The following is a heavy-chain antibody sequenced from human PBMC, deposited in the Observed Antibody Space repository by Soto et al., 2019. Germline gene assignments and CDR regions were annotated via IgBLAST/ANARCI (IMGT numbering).Heavy chain of an antibody. CDR1: GASISTSSYY. V-gene: IGHV4-39*01. J-gene: IGHJ4*02. Sequence: SETLSLTCTVSGASISTSSYYWAWIRQPPGKGLEWIGSIYYSGTTHHNPSLQSRVTMSIDTSKNQFSLRLNSVTESVTAADTAVYYCARHTPPPNWNSRGPFDYWGQGILVTVSS. D-gene: IGHD1-7*01. CDR3: ARHTPPPNWNSRGPFDY. CDR2: IYYSGTT.